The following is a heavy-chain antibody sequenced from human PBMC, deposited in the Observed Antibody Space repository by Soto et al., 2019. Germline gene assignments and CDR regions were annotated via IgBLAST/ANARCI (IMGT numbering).Heavy chain of an antibody. CDR2: IIPMFGTA. CDR1: GGTFSSYA. CDR3: ARSRANYYDSRGYYYSTFDY. D-gene: IGHD3-22*01. J-gene: IGHJ4*02. V-gene: IGHV1-69*12. Sequence: QVQLVQSGAEVKKPGSSVKVSCKSSGGTFSSYAISWVRQAPGLGLEWMGGIIPMFGTANYAQKFQGRVTITADESTSTAYVELSSLRSEDTAVYYCARSRANYYDSRGYYYSTFDYWGQGTLVTVSS.